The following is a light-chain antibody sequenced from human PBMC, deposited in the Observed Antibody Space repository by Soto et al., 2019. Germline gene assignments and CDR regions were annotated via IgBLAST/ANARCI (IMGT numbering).Light chain of an antibody. CDR1: ENIFSY. CDR3: QQSYSTPLT. V-gene: IGKV1-39*01. Sequence: DIQMTQSPSSLSASVGDRVTITCRASENIFSYVNWYQQKSGHAPKLLIFGTSSLHSGVPSRFSGSGSGTDFTLTISSLQPEDFATYYCQQSYSTPLTFGGGTKVDIK. J-gene: IGKJ4*01. CDR2: GTS.